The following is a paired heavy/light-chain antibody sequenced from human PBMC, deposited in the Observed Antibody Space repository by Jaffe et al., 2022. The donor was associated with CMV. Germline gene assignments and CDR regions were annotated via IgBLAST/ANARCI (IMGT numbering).Light chain of an antibody. CDR3: HQYYKTPYT. V-gene: IGKV4-1*01. CDR2: WAS. Sequence: DIVMTQSPDSLAVSLGERASISCKSSQTVFHSSNNKNWLAWYRQKPGQSPELLVYWASTRQSGVPDRFRGSGSGTDFTLTISSLQAEDVAVYYCHQYYKTPYTFGQGTKLEI. J-gene: IGKJ2*01. CDR1: QTVFHSSNNKNW.
Heavy chain of an antibody. J-gene: IGHJ4*02. D-gene: IGHD6-25*01. CDR3: ASGNVIGH. CDR1: GFKFDDYA. V-gene: IGHV3-9*01. CDR2: LNRNRATI. Sequence: EVQLVESGGGLVQPGRSLRLSCAAAGFKFDDYAMHWVRQSPKKGLEWVSSLNRNRATIAYAESVKGRFTISRDNAKNSLYLQMDSLRVEDSGLYYCASGNVIGHWGRGTLVTVSS.